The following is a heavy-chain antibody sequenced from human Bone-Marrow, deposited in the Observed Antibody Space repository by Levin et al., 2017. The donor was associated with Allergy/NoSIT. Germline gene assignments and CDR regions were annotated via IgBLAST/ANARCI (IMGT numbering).Heavy chain of an antibody. CDR2: ISGRGDDT. CDR1: GFTFNNYA. Sequence: GESLKISCAASGFTFNNYAMNWVRQAPGKGLEWVSSISGRGDDTYYADSVRGRFTISRDNSKDTLFLQMNSLRAEDTAIYYCTKKAFGKIDYWGQGALVTVSS. V-gene: IGHV3-23*01. D-gene: IGHD3-10*01. J-gene: IGHJ4*02. CDR3: TKKAFGKIDY.